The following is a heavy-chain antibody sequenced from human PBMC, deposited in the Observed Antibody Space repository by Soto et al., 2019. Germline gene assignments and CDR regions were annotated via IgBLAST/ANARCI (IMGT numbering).Heavy chain of an antibody. V-gene: IGHV3-74*03. CDR2: IYSDGSGP. Sequence: GGSLRLSCAASGLTFSKFWMHWVRQAPGKGLVWVSRIYSDGSGPMYADSVKGRFTISRDNAKSTLYLQMNSLRAEDTAVYYCATLNSFGSDYWGRGTLVTVSS. CDR1: GLTFSKFW. CDR3: ATLNSFGSDY. J-gene: IGHJ4*02. D-gene: IGHD5-18*01.